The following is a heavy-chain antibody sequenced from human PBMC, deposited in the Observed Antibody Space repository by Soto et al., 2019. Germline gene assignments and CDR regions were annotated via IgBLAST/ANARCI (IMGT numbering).Heavy chain of an antibody. CDR3: ARDTPRYCSGGSCLNWFDP. V-gene: IGHV1-69*04. D-gene: IGHD2-15*01. CDR2: IIPILGIA. Sequence: SVKVSRKASGGTFRSYTISWGRQAPGQGLDWMGRIIPILGIANYAQKFQGRVTITADKSTSTAYMELSSLRSEDTTVYYCARDTPRYCSGGSCLNWFDPWGQGTLVTVSS. J-gene: IGHJ5*02. CDR1: GGTFRSYT.